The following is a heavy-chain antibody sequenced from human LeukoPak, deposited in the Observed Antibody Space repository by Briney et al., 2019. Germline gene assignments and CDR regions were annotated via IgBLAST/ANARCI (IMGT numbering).Heavy chain of an antibody. J-gene: IGHJ4*02. V-gene: IGHV1-8*01. D-gene: IGHD5-24*01. Sequence: ASVKVSCKASGYTFTSYDINLVRQATGQGLEWMGWMNPNSGNTGYAQKFQGRVTMTRNTSISTAYMELSSLRSEDTAVYYCARAPRWLRGGYYFDGCGQGTLVTVSS. CDR3: ARAPRWLRGGYYFDG. CDR2: MNPNSGNT. CDR1: GYTFTSYD.